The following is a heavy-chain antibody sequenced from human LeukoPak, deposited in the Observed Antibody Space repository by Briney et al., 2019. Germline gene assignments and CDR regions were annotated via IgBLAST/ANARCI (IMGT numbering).Heavy chain of an antibody. V-gene: IGHV3-74*01. CDR1: GFTFSSYW. J-gene: IGHJ4*02. Sequence: QPGGSLRLSCATSGFTFSSYWMSWVRQAPGKGLVWVSRINSDGSSTSYADSVKGRFTISRDNAKNTLYLQMNSLRAEDTAVYYCARDFKLGYYFDYWGQGTLVTVSS. D-gene: IGHD3-16*01. CDR2: INSDGSST. CDR3: ARDFKLGYYFDY.